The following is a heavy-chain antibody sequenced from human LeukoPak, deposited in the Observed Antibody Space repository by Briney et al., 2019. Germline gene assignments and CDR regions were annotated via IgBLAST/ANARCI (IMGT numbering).Heavy chain of an antibody. Sequence: GATVKVSCKASGYTFTGYYMHWVRQAPGQGLEWMGWINPNSGGTNYAQKFQGRVTMTRDTSISTAYMELSRLRSDDTAVYYCARDRSRGSGQFDPWGQGTLVTVSS. D-gene: IGHD3-10*01. V-gene: IGHV1-2*02. CDR1: GYTFTGYY. J-gene: IGHJ5*02. CDR2: INPNSGGT. CDR3: ARDRSRGSGQFDP.